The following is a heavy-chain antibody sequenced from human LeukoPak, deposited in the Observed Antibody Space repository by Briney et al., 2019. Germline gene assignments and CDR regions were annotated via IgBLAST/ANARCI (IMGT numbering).Heavy chain of an antibody. Sequence: GRSLRLSCAASGFTFSSYAMHWVRQAPGKGLEWVALIAYDESNKYYTDSVKGRFTISRDNSKNTLHLQMNSLSAEDTAVYYCARDASYFQLWGQGTLVTVSS. V-gene: IGHV3-30-3*01. CDR2: IAYDESNK. CDR1: GFTFSSYA. CDR3: ARDASYFQL. J-gene: IGHJ1*01.